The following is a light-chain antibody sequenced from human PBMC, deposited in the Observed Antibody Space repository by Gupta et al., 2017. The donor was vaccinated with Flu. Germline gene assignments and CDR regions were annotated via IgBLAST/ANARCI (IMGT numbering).Light chain of an antibody. Sequence: DIQMTQSPSSLSASVGDKVTITCRASQSISRYLNWYQQKPGKAPKLLIYAASSLQSAVPSRFSGGGTGADFTLTSRGQQEVDFDTYGSQQNSIVPFGQGTKLDIK. CDR1: QSISRY. CDR2: AAS. J-gene: IGKJ2*01. CDR3: QQNSIVP. V-gene: IGKV1-39*01.